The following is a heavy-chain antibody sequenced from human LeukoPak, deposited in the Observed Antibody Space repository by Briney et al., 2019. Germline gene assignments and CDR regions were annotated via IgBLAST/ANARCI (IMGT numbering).Heavy chain of an antibody. D-gene: IGHD1-26*01. CDR1: GGPFSGYY. CDR2: INHSGST. Sequence: SETLSLTCAVYGGPFSGYYWSWIRQPPGKGLEWIGEINHSGSTNYNPSLKSRVTISVDTSKNQFSLKLSSVTAADTAVYYCARFSGSYSLFDYWGQGTLVTVSS. J-gene: IGHJ4*02. CDR3: ARFSGSYSLFDY. V-gene: IGHV4-34*01.